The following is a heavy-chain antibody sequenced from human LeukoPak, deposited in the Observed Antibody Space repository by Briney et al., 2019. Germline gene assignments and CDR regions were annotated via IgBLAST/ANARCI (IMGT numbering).Heavy chain of an antibody. D-gene: IGHD1-26*01. CDR1: GFTFSSYG. V-gene: IGHV3-33*06. CDR2: IWNDGSDK. CDR3: AKPTRGSGSFLIDF. Sequence: GGSLRLSCAASGFTFSSYGMHWARQAPGKGLEWVAVIWNDGSDKYYADSVKGRFTISRDNSKNTLYLQMNSLRAEDTAVYYCAKPTRGSGSFLIDFWGEGALVTVSS. J-gene: IGHJ4*02.